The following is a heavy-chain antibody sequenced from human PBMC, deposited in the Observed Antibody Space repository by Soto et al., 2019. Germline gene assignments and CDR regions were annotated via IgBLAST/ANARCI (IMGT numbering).Heavy chain of an antibody. CDR1: GFTFSSYA. CDR3: AKQLRSENYYYYGMDV. CDR2: ISGSGGST. V-gene: IGHV3-23*01. D-gene: IGHD5-12*01. J-gene: IGHJ6*02. Sequence: GGSLRLSCAASGFTFSSYAMSWVRQAPGKGLEWVSAISGSGGSTYYADSVKGRFTISRDNSKNTLYLQMNSLRAEDTAVYYCAKQLRSENYYYYGMDVWGQGTTVTVSS.